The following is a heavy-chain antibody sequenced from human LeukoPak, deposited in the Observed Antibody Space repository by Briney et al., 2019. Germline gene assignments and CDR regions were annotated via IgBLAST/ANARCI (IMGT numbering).Heavy chain of an antibody. CDR3: ARYLSRSFSMIRGLIQHREFDF. D-gene: IGHD3-10*01. V-gene: IGHV3-74*01. CDR2: INSDGSST. CDR1: GFTFSSYW. Sequence: PGGSLRLSCAASGFTFSSYWMHWVRQAPGKGLMWVSRINSDGSSTSYVDSVKGRFTISRDNAKNSLYLQMNSLRAEDTAVYYCARYLSRSFSMIRGLIQHREFDFWGRGTLVTVSS. J-gene: IGHJ4*02.